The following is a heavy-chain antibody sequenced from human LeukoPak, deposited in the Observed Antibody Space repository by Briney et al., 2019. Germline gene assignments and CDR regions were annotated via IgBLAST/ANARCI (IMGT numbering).Heavy chain of an antibody. D-gene: IGHD3-22*01. CDR2: IWYDGSNK. Sequence: QTGGSLRLSCAASGFTFSSYPMHWVRQAPGKGLDWVAVIWYDGSNKYYADSVKGRFTISRDNSKNTLYVQMNSLRAEDTAVYYCARESNADYYDSSGYYGAFDIWGQGTMVTVSS. CDR3: ARESNADYYDSSGYYGAFDI. J-gene: IGHJ3*02. CDR1: GFTFSSYP. V-gene: IGHV3-33*08.